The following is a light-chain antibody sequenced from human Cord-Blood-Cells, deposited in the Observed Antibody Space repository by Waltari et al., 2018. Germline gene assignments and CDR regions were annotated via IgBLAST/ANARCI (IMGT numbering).Light chain of an antibody. Sequence: SYELTQPPSVSVSPGQTASIPCCGDKLGDKYACWYQQKPGQSPVLVIYQDSKRPSGIPERFSGSNSGNTATLTISGTQAMDEADYYCQAWDSSTVVFGGGTKLTVL. CDR2: QDS. J-gene: IGLJ2*01. CDR1: KLGDKY. V-gene: IGLV3-1*01. CDR3: QAWDSSTVV.